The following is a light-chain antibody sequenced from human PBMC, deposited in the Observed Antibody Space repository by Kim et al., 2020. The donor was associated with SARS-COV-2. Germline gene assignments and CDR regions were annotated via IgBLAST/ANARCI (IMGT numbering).Light chain of an antibody. V-gene: IGKV3-11*01. CDR2: DAS. CDR3: QHRSNWPLT. CDR1: QSVSNY. Sequence: LSPGERATLSCRASQSVSNYLAWYQKKPGQAPRLLIYDASNRAPGIPVRFSGSGSGTDCTLTISSLEPEDFAVYYCQHRSNWPLTFGGGTKVDIK. J-gene: IGKJ4*01.